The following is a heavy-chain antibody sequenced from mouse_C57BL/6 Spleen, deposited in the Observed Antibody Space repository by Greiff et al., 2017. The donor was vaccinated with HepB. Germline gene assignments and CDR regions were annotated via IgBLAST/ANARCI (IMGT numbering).Heavy chain of an antibody. CDR2: IDPETGGT. J-gene: IGHJ4*01. CDR3: TLYDGYLYAMDY. V-gene: IGHV1-15*01. Sequence: VQLQQSGAELVRPGASVTLSCKASGYTFTDYEMHWVKQTPVHGLEWIGAIDPETGGTAYNQKFKGKAILTADKSSSTAYMELRCLTSEDSAVYYCTLYDGYLYAMDYWGQGTSVTVSS. D-gene: IGHD2-3*01. CDR1: GYTFTDYE.